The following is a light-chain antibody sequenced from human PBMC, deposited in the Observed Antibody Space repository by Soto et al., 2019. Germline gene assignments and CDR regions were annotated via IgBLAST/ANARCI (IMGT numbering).Light chain of an antibody. J-gene: IGLJ1*01. CDR3: SSYTTTTTLV. V-gene: IGLV2-14*01. CDR2: EVT. CDR1: TSDVGNYNY. Sequence: ALAQPASVSGSPGQSITISCTGTTSDVGNYNYVSWFQQHPGKPPKLMIYEVTNRPSGVSNRFSGSKAGITASLTISGLQAEDEAEYYCSSYTTTTTLVFGTGTKVTVL.